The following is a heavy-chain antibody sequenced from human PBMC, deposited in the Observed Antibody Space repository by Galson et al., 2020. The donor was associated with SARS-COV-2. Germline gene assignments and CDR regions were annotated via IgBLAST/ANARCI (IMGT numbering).Heavy chain of an antibody. CDR2: INTDNGNT. Sequence: ASVKVSCKASGYTFTSHGISWVRQAPGQGLEWMGWINTDNGNTNYAHKLQGRVTMTTDTSTSTAYMELRSLRSDDTAVYYCARVIAAGGSYYFDYWGQGTLVTVSP. CDR3: ARVIAAGGSYYFDY. CDR1: GYTFTSHG. J-gene: IGHJ4*02. V-gene: IGHV1-18*04. D-gene: IGHD6-13*01.